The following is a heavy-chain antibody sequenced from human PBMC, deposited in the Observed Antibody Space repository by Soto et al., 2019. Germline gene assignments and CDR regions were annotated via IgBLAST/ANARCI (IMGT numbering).Heavy chain of an antibody. CDR3: ARDRQDYSNYYYYYGMDV. Sequence: SVKVSCKASGGTFSSYAISWVRQAPGQGLEWMGGIIPIFGTANYAQKFQGRVTITADESTSTAYMELSSLRSEDTAVYYCARDRQDYSNYYYYYGMDVWGQGTTVTVSS. V-gene: IGHV1-69*13. J-gene: IGHJ6*02. D-gene: IGHD4-4*01. CDR1: GGTFSSYA. CDR2: IIPIFGTA.